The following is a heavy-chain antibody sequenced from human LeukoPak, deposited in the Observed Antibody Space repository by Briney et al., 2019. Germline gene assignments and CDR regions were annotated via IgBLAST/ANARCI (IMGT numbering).Heavy chain of an antibody. J-gene: IGHJ4*02. Sequence: GGFLILSSAASGFTFTNYAMTWFRQTPPKGLQWVSTIVGSGDTTFHADSVRGRFTISRDNSKNTIFLQMNSLTADDTAVYYCAKSKGSGTYTFDYWGQGALVTVSS. V-gene: IGHV3-23*01. CDR2: IVGSGDTT. D-gene: IGHD3-10*01. CDR3: AKSKGSGTYTFDY. CDR1: GFTFTNYA.